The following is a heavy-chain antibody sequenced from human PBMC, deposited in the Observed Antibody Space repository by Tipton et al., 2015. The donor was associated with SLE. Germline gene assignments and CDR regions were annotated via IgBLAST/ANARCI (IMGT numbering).Heavy chain of an antibody. J-gene: IGHJ4*02. D-gene: IGHD7-27*01. CDR2: VYFDGST. Sequence: TLSLTCTVSADSFTHYHWSWIRQSPGKGLEWIGYVYFDGSTNYNPSLKSRVTISVDTSKNQFSLKLKSVSAADTAVYYCAREPGPYWGQGTLVTVSS. CDR3: AREPGPY. V-gene: IGHV4-59*01. CDR1: ADSFTHYH.